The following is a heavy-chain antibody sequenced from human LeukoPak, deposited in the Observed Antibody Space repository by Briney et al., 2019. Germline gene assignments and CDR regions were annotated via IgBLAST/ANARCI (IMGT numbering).Heavy chain of an antibody. D-gene: IGHD2-2*01. CDR1: GYTFTSYG. CDR2: ISAYNGNT. Sequence: ASVKVSCKASGYTFTSYGISWVRQAPGQGLEWMGWISAYNGNTNYAQKLQGRVTMTTDTSTSTAYMELRSLRSDDTAVYYCARGAEEGYCSSTSCKIAYWFDPWGQGTLVTVSS. V-gene: IGHV1-18*01. J-gene: IGHJ5*02. CDR3: ARGAEEGYCSSTSCKIAYWFDP.